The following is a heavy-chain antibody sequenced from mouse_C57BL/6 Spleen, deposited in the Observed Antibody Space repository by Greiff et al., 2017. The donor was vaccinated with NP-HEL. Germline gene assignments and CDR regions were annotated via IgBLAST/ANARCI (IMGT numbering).Heavy chain of an antibody. CDR1: GYTFTSYW. CDR3: ARGYESAMDY. CDR2: IDPSDSYT. J-gene: IGHJ4*01. Sequence: VQLQQSGAELVKPGASVKLSCKASGYTFTSYWMQWVKQRPGQGLEWIGEIDPSDSYTNYNQKFKGKATLTVDTSSSTAYMQLSSLTSEDSAVYYCARGYESAMDYWGQRTSVTVSS. D-gene: IGHD2-2*01. V-gene: IGHV1-50*01.